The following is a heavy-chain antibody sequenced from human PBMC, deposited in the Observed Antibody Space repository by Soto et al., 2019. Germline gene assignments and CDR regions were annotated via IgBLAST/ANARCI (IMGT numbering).Heavy chain of an antibody. CDR2: INPNSGGT. CDR1: GYTFTGYY. D-gene: IGHD6-13*01. J-gene: IGHJ5*02. V-gene: IGHV1-2*02. CDR3: ATSIAAAGTLMKWFDP. Sequence: ASVKVSCKASGYTFTGYYMHGVRQAPGRGLEWMGWINPNSGGTNYAQKFQGRVTMTRDTSISTAYMELSRLRSDDTAVYYCATSIAAAGTLMKWFDPWGQRNLITVSP.